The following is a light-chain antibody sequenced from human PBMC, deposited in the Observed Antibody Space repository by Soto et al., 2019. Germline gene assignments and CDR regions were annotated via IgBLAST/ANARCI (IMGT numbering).Light chain of an antibody. CDR3: LHYGTSSWT. V-gene: IGKV3-20*01. CDR2: GVS. CDR1: QSVSSNY. J-gene: IGKJ1*01. Sequence: IVLTQSPGTLSLSPGERAPLSCRASQSVSSNYLAWYQQKSGQAPRLLIYGVSSRATGIPDRFSGSGSGTDFTLTISRLEPEDFAVFYCLHYGTSSWTFGQGTKVEIK.